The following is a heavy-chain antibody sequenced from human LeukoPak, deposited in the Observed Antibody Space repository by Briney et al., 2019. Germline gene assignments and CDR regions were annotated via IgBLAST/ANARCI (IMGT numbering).Heavy chain of an antibody. CDR2: ISGSGSTT. J-gene: IGHJ4*02. D-gene: IGHD4-17*01. CDR3: AKGHSDHGAVDY. Sequence: GGXLXLSCAASGFTVSNYAMSWVRQAPGKGLEWVSGISGSGSTTYYADSVQGRFTISRDNSKNTLYLQMNGLRDEDTAVYYCAKGHSDHGAVDYWGQGTLVTVSS. CDR1: GFTVSNYA. V-gene: IGHV3-23*01.